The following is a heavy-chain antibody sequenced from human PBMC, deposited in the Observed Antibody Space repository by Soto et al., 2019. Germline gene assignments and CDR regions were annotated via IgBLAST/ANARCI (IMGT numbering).Heavy chain of an antibody. D-gene: IGHD2-2*02. CDR1: GGSVSGYY. CDR2: IFYRGNT. J-gene: IGHJ6*02. Sequence: PSETLSLTCTVSGGSVSGYYWSWIRQPPGKGLEWIGYIFYRGNTLYNPSLQSRVTISVDTSKNQFSLRLSSVTAADTAVYYCTRHAIIPNLQYGMDVWRQGASVTV. V-gene: IGHV4-59*02. CDR3: TRHAIIPNLQYGMDV.